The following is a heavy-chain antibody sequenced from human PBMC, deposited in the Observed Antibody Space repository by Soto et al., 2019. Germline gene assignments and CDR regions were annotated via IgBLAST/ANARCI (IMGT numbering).Heavy chain of an antibody. CDR2: ISYYGSNK. Sequence: SPGLSCASSGFSFKSYVVDVVRQAPGKGLEWVAVISYYGSNKYYADSVKGRFTISRDNSKNTLYLQMNSLRAEDTAVYYCAKDRGEVAPPTSGMDVWGQGTTVTVSS. V-gene: IGHV3-30*18. CDR1: GFSFKSYV. CDR3: AKDRGEVAPPTSGMDV. J-gene: IGHJ6*02. D-gene: IGHD3-10*01.